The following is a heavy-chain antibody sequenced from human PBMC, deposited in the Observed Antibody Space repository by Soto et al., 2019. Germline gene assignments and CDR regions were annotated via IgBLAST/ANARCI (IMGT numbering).Heavy chain of an antibody. CDR3: ARGGAGSSSGFDS. J-gene: IGHJ4*02. V-gene: IGHV4-34*01. D-gene: IGHD6-6*01. CDR1: SGSFSGYY. Sequence: QAQLQQWGAGLLKPSETLSLTCAVYSGSFSGYYWSWIRQPPGKGLEWIGEINHSGRTKYNPSLKNRVTISVDRSKNQFSLNLNSVTATDTAVYYCARGGAGSSSGFDSWGQGTLVTVSS. CDR2: INHSGRT.